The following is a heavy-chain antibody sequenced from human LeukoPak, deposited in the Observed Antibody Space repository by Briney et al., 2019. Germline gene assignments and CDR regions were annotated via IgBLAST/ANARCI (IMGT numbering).Heavy chain of an antibody. CDR2: ISSSSSYI. V-gene: IGHV3-21*01. CDR1: GFTFSSYS. Sequence: GGSLRLSCAASGFTFSSYSMNWVRQAPGKGPEWVSSISSSSSYIYYADSVKGRFTISRDNAKNSLYLQMNSLRAEDTAVYYCARDRRFLEWLLLLDYWGQGTLVTVSS. D-gene: IGHD3-3*01. CDR3: ARDRRFLEWLLLLDY. J-gene: IGHJ4*02.